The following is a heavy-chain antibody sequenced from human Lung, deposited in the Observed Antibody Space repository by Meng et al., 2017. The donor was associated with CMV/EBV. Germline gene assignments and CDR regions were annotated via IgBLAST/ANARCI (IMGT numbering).Heavy chain of an antibody. CDR2: IGTVGDT. J-gene: IGHJ4*02. Sequence: GGSXRLSCTASGFTFSTYDFHWVRQPTGKGLEWVSSIGTVGDTYSIGSVKGRFIISREDAKNSVYLQMNGLRDGDTGLYYCARARSPTLFDYWGQGALVTVSS. V-gene: IGHV3-13*01. CDR1: GFTFSTYD. CDR3: ARARSPTLFDY.